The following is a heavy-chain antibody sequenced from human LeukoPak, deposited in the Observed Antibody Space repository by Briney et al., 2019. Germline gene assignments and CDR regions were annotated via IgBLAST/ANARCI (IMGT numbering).Heavy chain of an antibody. V-gene: IGHV4-61*08. CDR1: GGSVSSGGDY. D-gene: IGHD2-15*01. CDR2: ISSSGT. CDR3: AREGECSGGSCYSYGWFDP. J-gene: IGHJ5*02. Sequence: SETLSLTCTVSGGSVSSGGDYWSWIRQPPGKGLEWIGYISSSGTNYNPSLKSRVTISVDTSKNQFSLKLRSATTAGTALYYCAREGECSGGSCYSYGWFDPWGQGTLVTVSS.